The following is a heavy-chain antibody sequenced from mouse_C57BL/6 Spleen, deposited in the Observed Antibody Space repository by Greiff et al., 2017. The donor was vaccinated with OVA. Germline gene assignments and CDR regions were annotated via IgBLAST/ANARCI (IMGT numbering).Heavy chain of an antibody. CDR1: GYTFTSYW. V-gene: IGHV1-69*01. J-gene: IGHJ2*01. CDR3: AYGNYYVDY. D-gene: IGHD2-1*01. CDR2: IDPSDSYT. Sequence: QVQLQQPGAELVMPGASVKLSCKASGYTFTSYWMHWVKQRPGQGLEWIGEIDPSDSYTNYNQKFKGKSTLTVDKSSSTAYMQLSSLTSEDSAVFYCAYGNYYVDYWGQGTTLTASS.